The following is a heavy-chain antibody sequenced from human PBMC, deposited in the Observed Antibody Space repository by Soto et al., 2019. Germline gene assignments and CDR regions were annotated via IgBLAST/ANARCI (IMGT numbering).Heavy chain of an antibody. Sequence: PGESLKISCKGSGYSFTSYWIGWVRQMPGKGLEWMGIIYPGDSDTRYSPSFQGQVTISADKSISTAYLQWSSLKASDTAMYYCARIQYDFWRRLYGMDVWGQGTTVTVSS. J-gene: IGHJ6*02. CDR1: GYSFTSYW. D-gene: IGHD3-3*01. CDR2: IYPGDSDT. CDR3: ARIQYDFWRRLYGMDV. V-gene: IGHV5-51*01.